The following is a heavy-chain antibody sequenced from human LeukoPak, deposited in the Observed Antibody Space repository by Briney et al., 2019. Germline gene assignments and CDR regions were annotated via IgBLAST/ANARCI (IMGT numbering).Heavy chain of an antibody. CDR1: GYTFTGYY. CDR3: ARGGICSGGSCYSHNWFDP. CDR2: INPNSGAT. D-gene: IGHD2-15*01. Sequence: ASVKVSCKASGYTFTGYYMHWVRQAPGQGLEWMGWINPNSGATNYAQKFQGTVTLTRDTSISTAYMKLSRLRFDDTAVYYCARGGICSGGSCYSHNWFDPWGQGTLVTVSS. V-gene: IGHV1-2*02. J-gene: IGHJ5*02.